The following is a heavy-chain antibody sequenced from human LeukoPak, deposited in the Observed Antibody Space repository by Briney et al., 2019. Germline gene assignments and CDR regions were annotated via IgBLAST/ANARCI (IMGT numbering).Heavy chain of an antibody. CDR2: IYYSGST. J-gene: IGHJ6*02. V-gene: IGHV4-31*03. Sequence: SETLSLTCTVSGGSISSGGYYWSWIRQHPGKGLEWIGYIYYSGSTYYNPSLKSRVTISVDTSKNQFSLRLSSVTAADTAVYYCASQRKSCSSTSCYTRYYYYGMDVWGQGTTVTVSS. CDR3: ASQRKSCSSTSCYTRYYYYGMDV. CDR1: GGSISSGGYY. D-gene: IGHD2-2*02.